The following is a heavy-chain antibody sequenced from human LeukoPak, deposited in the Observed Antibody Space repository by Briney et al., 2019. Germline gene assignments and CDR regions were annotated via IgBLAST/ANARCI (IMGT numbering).Heavy chain of an antibody. V-gene: IGHV3-21*01. CDR1: GFTFSSYS. CDR3: ARDRARTYYYDSSGYYVGSAFDI. J-gene: IGHJ3*02. Sequence: PGGSLRLSCAASGFTFSSYSMNWVRQAPGKGLEWVSSISSSSSYIYYADSVKGRFTISRDNAKNSLYLQMNSLRAEDTAVYYCARDRARTYYYDSSGYYVGSAFDIWGQGTMVTVSS. D-gene: IGHD3-22*01. CDR2: ISSSSSYI.